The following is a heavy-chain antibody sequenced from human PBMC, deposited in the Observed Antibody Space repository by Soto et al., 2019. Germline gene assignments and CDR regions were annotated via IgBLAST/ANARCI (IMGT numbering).Heavy chain of an antibody. V-gene: IGHV4-4*02. CDR1: GGSISSSNW. Sequence: QVQLQESGPGLVKPSGTLSLTCAVSGGSISSSNWWSWVRQPPGKGLEWIGEIYHSGSTDYNPSLKSRVTISVDKSKNQFSLKLSSVTAADTAVYYCARFAWELAYYGSGSYCYFDYWGQGTLVTVSS. D-gene: IGHD3-10*01. J-gene: IGHJ4*02. CDR3: ARFAWELAYYGSGSYCYFDY. CDR2: IYHSGST.